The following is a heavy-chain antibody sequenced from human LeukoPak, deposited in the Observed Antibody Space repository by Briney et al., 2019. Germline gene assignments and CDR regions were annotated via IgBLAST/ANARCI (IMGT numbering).Heavy chain of an antibody. J-gene: IGHJ4*02. D-gene: IGHD5-12*01. CDR3: ARDPTEGGYDFSGRLPTTSAQPT. V-gene: IGHV1-69*13. Sequence: GASVKVSCKASGYTFTSYGISWVRQAPGQGLEWMGGIIPVFGTANYAQKFQGRVTITADESTSTAYMELSSLRSEDTAVYYCARDPTEGGYDFSGRLPTTSAQPTWGQGTLVTVSS. CDR1: GYTFTSYG. CDR2: IIPVFGTA.